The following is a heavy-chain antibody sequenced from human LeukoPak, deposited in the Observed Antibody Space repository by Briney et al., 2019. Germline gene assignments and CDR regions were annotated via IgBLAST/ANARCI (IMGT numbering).Heavy chain of an antibody. CDR2: IYYSGST. CDR3: ACYLWEGDSSGYPKRDDFDI. J-gene: IGHJ3*02. CDR1: GGSISSRSYY. Sequence: WETLSLPYTVSGGSISSRSYYWGWIRQPPGKGLEWIGSIYYSGSTYYNPSLKSRVTISVDTSKNQFAQNQSSVTAADTDVYYCACYLWEGDSSGYPKRDDFDIWGQGAMVTVSS. D-gene: IGHD3-22*01. V-gene: IGHV4-39*01.